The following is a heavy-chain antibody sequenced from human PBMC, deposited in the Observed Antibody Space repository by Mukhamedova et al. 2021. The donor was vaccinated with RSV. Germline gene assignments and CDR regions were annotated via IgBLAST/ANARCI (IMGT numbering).Heavy chain of an antibody. CDR2: IDPSDSYT. D-gene: IGHD3-22*01. J-gene: IGHJ4*02. Sequence: GRIDPSDSYTNYSPSFQGHVTISADKSISTAYLQRSSLKASDTAMYYCARRSTNLYDSSGYYLDYWGQGTLVTVSS. CDR3: ARRSTNLYDSSGYYLDY. V-gene: IGHV5-10-1*01.